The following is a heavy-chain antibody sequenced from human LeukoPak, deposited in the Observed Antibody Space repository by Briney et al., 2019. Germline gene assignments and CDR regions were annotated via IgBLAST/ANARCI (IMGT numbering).Heavy chain of an antibody. J-gene: IGHJ4*02. D-gene: IGHD3-22*01. CDR1: GFTFSDYY. Sequence: PGGSLRLSCAASGFTFSDYYMSWIRQAPGKGLEWVSYISSSGSTIYYADSVKDRFTISRDNAKNSLYLQMNSLRAEDTAVYYCARAQTYYYDSSGYLLYWGQGTLVTVSS. CDR2: ISSSGSTI. V-gene: IGHV3-11*04. CDR3: ARAQTYYYDSSGYLLY.